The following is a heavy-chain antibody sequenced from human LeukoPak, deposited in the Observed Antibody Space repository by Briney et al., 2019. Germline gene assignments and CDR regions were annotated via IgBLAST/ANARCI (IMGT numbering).Heavy chain of an antibody. CDR3: ARRRRHYGDYATFDY. Sequence: SETLSLTCAVYGGSFSGYYWSWIRQPPGKGLEWIGEINHSGSTNYNPSLKSRVTISVDTSKNQFSLKLSSVIAADTAVYYCARRRRHYGDYATFDYWGQGTLVTVSS. J-gene: IGHJ4*02. V-gene: IGHV4-34*01. D-gene: IGHD4-17*01. CDR1: GGSFSGYY. CDR2: INHSGST.